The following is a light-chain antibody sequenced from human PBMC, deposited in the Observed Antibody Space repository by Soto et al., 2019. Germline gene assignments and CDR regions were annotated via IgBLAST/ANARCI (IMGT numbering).Light chain of an antibody. CDR3: QQYYSYQWT. CDR2: AAS. CDR1: QGISSY. V-gene: IGKV1-8*01. J-gene: IGKJ1*01. Sequence: AIRMTQSPSSFSASTGDRVTSTCLASQGISSYLAWYQQKPGKAPKLLIYAASTLQSGVPSRFSGSGSGTDFTLTISCLQSEDFATYYCQQYYSYQWTFGQGTKVEIK.